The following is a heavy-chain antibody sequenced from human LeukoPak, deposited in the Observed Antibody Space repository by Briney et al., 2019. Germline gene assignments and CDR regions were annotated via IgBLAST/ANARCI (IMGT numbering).Heavy chain of an antibody. J-gene: IGHJ4*02. CDR2: IKQDGSEK. CDR3: AKDIRFGTREGPFDY. Sequence: PGGSLRLSCAASGFVFSNYWMSWVRQAPGKGLEWVANIKQDGSEKYYVDSVKGRFTISRDNAKNSLYLQMNSLRAEDTALYYCAKDIRFGTREGPFDYWGQGTLVTVSS. V-gene: IGHV3-7*03. D-gene: IGHD3-16*01. CDR1: GFVFSNYW.